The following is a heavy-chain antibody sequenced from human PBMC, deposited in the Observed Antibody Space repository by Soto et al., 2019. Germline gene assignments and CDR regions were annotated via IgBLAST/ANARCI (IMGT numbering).Heavy chain of an antibody. D-gene: IGHD6-19*01. CDR1: GYTFTGYY. V-gene: IGHV1-2*02. J-gene: IGHJ4*02. CDR2: INPNSGGT. Sequence: PSVKVSCKASGYTFTGYYMHWVRQAPGQGLEWMGWINPNSGGTNYAQKFQGRVTMTRDTSISTAYMELSRLRSDDTAVYYCARDTPYSSGWPDYWGQGTLVTVSS. CDR3: ARDTPYSSGWPDY.